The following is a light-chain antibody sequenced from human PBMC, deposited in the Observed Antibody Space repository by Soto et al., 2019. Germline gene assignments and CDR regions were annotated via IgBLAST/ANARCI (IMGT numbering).Light chain of an antibody. V-gene: IGLV2-14*03. Sequence: ALTQPASVSRSPGQSITISCTGTSSDVAYYNYVSWFQQHPGKAPKLIISDVTNRPSGVSNRFSGSKSGNTASLTISGLQAEDEAHYYCSSYTTSSTHVFGTGTKGTVL. CDR3: SSYTTSSTHV. CDR1: SSDVAYYNY. J-gene: IGLJ1*01. CDR2: DVT.